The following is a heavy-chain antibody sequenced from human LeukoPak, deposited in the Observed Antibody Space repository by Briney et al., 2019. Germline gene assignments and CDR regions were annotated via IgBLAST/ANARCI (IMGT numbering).Heavy chain of an antibody. CDR2: ISSSSSYI. CDR3: AREEASKRYCSGGSCYPFDY. D-gene: IGHD2-15*01. V-gene: IGHV3-21*01. Sequence: PGGFLRLSCAASGFTFTNYAMSWVRQAPGKGLEWVSSISSSSSYIYYADSVKGRFTISRDNAKNSLYLQMNSLRAEDTAVYYCAREEASKRYCSGGSCYPFDYWGQGTLVTVSS. CDR1: GFTFTNYA. J-gene: IGHJ4*02.